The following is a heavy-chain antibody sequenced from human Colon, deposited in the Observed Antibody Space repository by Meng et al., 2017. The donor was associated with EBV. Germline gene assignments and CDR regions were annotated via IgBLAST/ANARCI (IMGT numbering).Heavy chain of an antibody. CDR2: TRNKPESYST. V-gene: IGHV3-72*01. Sequence: EVQLVESGGGLVQPGGSLRLSCATSGFTFGEHFIDWVRQAPGKGLEWVGRTRNKPESYSTQYAASVKGRFTISRDDSKDSVYLQMNSLKTEDTAVYYCALRALPFTLGQGTLVTVSS. CDR1: GFTFGEHF. J-gene: IGHJ5*02. CDR3: ALRALPFT.